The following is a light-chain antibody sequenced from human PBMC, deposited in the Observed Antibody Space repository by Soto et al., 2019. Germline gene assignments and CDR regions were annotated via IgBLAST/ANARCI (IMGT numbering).Light chain of an antibody. CDR3: QQYHYWPRL. CDR1: ESVIKN. J-gene: IGKJ1*01. Sequence: EIVMTQSPDTLSVSPGEGATLSCRASESVIKNLAWFQHKPGQAPRLLIYGASTRVTGVPRRFVGSGSGTEFTLTISSLQSEDVALYYCQQYHYWPRLFGPGTKV. V-gene: IGKV3-15*01. CDR2: GAS.